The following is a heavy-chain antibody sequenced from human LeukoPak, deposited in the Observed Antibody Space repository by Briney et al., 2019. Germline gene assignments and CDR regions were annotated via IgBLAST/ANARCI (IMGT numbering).Heavy chain of an antibody. D-gene: IGHD3-10*01. V-gene: IGHV4-39*07. J-gene: IGHJ3*02. CDR1: GVSISSSSYY. Sequence: SETLSLTCTVSGVSISSSSYYWGWIRQPPGKGLEWIGSIYYSGSTYYNPSLKSRVTISVDTSKNQFSLKLSSVTAADTAVYYCARGAGYGSGSLDDAFDIWGQGTMVTVSS. CDR3: ARGAGYGSGSLDDAFDI. CDR2: IYYSGST.